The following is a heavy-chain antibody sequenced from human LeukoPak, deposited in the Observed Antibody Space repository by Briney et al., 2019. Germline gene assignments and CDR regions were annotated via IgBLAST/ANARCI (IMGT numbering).Heavy chain of an antibody. CDR1: GGSISSYY. J-gene: IGHJ4*02. D-gene: IGHD2-2*01. CDR3: ARVSAGLVPAADY. V-gene: IGHV4-59*01. Sequence: SETLSLTCTVSGGSISSYYWSWIRQPPGKGLGWIGYIYYSGSTNYNPSLKSRVTISVDTSKNQFSLKLSSVTAADTAVYYCARVSAGLVPAADYWGQGTLVTVSS. CDR2: IYYSGST.